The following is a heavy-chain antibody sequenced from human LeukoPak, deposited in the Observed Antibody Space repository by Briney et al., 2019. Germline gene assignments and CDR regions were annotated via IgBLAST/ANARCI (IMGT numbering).Heavy chain of an antibody. CDR2: IYSGGSI. Sequence: PGGSLRLSCAASGFTVSSSYMSWVRQAPGKGLEWVSVIYSGGSIHYAGSVKGRFTISRDNAKNTLYLRMNSLRADDTAVYYCARGHSSGNPDPFDSWGQGTLVIVSS. V-gene: IGHV3-53*01. D-gene: IGHD3-22*01. J-gene: IGHJ4*02. CDR1: GFTVSSSY. CDR3: ARGHSSGNPDPFDS.